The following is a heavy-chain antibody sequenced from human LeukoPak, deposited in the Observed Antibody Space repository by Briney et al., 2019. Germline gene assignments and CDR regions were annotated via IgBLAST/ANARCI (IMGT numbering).Heavy chain of an antibody. CDR2: ISGSGGST. CDR1: GFTFSTYA. D-gene: IGHD3-10*01. V-gene: IGHV3-23*01. J-gene: IGHJ5*02. CDR3: AKDAISVNYGSGSYYIPNWFDP. Sequence: PGGSLRLSCAASGFTFSTYAVIWVRQAPGKGLEWVSAISGSGGSTYYADSVKGRFTISRDNSKNTLYLQMNSLRAEDTAVYYCAKDAISVNYGSGSYYIPNWFDPWGQGTLVTVSS.